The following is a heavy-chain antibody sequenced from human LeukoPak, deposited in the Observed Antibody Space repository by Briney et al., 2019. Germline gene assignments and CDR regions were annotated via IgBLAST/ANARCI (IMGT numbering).Heavy chain of an antibody. J-gene: IGHJ4*02. Sequence: GGSLRLSCAASGFTFSSYAMHWVRHAPGKGLEWVSGISWNSGSIGYADSVKGRFTISRDNAKNSLYLQMNSLRAEDTAFYYCAKEKKNLPGMFDYWGQGTLVTVSS. D-gene: IGHD3-10*02. CDR3: AKEKKNLPGMFDY. V-gene: IGHV3-9*01. CDR2: ISWNSGSI. CDR1: GFTFSSYA.